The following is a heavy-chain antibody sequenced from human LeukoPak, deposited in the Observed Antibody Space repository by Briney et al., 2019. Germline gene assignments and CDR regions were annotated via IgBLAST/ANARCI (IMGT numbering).Heavy chain of an antibody. CDR1: RFTFSSYW. D-gene: IGHD6-13*01. V-gene: IGHV3-7*01. CDR3: ARDLFAAAGRYYYYYMDV. J-gene: IGHJ6*03. CDR2: IKQDGSEK. Sequence: PGGSLRLSCAASRFTFSSYWMSWVRQAPGKGLQWVANIKQDGSEKYYVASVQGRFTISRDNAKNSLYLQMNSLRAEDTAVYYCARDLFAAAGRYYYYYMDVWGKGTTVTVSS.